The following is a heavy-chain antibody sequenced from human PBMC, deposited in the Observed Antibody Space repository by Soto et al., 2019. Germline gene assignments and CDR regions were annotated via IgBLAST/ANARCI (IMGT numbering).Heavy chain of an antibody. CDR2: IYYSGST. V-gene: IGHV4-39*01. Sequence: QLQLQESGPGLVKPSETLSLTCTVSGGSISSSSYYWGWIRQPPGKGLEWIGSIYYSGSTYYNPSLKSRVTISVDTSKNQFSLKLSSATAADTAVYYCARRVGYCSGGSCYGSPRFDYWGQGTLVTVSS. J-gene: IGHJ4*02. CDR3: ARRVGYCSGGSCYGSPRFDY. D-gene: IGHD2-15*01. CDR1: GGSISSSSYY.